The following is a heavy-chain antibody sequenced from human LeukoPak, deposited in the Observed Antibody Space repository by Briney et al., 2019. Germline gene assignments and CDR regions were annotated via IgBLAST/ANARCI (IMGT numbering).Heavy chain of an antibody. CDR1: GYTFTSYD. D-gene: IGHD6-13*01. CDR3: ARVSSSWYRNDY. Sequence: GASVKVSCKASGYTFTSYDINWVRQATGQGLEWMGWMNPNSGNTGYAQKFQGRVTITRNTSISTAYMELSSLRSEDTAVYYCARVSSSWYRNDYWGQGTLVTVSS. V-gene: IGHV1-8*01. CDR2: MNPNSGNT. J-gene: IGHJ4*02.